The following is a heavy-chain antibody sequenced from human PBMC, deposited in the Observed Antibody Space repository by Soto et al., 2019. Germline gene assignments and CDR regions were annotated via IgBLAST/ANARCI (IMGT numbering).Heavy chain of an antibody. CDR3: ARDPYRTVTTVYYSYYGMDV. CDR2: IYHSGST. CDR1: GGSISSSNW. D-gene: IGHD4-17*01. V-gene: IGHV4-4*02. J-gene: IGHJ6*02. Sequence: SETLSLTCAVSGGSISSSNWWSWVRQPPGKGLEWIGEIYHSGSTNYNPSLKSRVTISVDKSKNQFSLKLSSVTAADTAVYYCARDPYRTVTTVYYSYYGMDVWGQGTTVTVSS.